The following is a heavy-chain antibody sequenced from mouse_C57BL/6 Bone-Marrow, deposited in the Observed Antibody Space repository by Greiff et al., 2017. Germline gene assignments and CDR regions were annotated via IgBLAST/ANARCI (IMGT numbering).Heavy chain of an antibody. CDR3: ARYSNYRAWFAY. D-gene: IGHD2-5*01. V-gene: IGHV1-69*01. CDR2: IDPSDSYT. CDR1: GYTFTSYW. J-gene: IGHJ3*01. Sequence: QVQLQQPGAELVMPGASVKLSCKASGYTFTSYWMHWVKQRPGQGLEWIGEIDPSDSYTNYNQKFKGKSTLTVDKSSSTAYMQLSSLTSADSAVYYCARYSNYRAWFAYWGQGTLVTVSA.